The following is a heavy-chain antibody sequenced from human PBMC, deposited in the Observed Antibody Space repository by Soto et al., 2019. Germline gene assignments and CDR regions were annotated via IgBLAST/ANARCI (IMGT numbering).Heavy chain of an antibody. D-gene: IGHD6-13*01. V-gene: IGHV4-31*11. CDR3: ARDSHPQQPNHRWGGGYMDV. CDR1: GGSISNGGYY. Sequence: QLQLEESGPGLVKPSQTLSLTCAVSGGSISNGGYYWSWIRQHPGKGLEWIGSIYFSGSTYYNPSLKSRVTISVATPKNQFSLKLSSVTAADTAVYYCARDSHPQQPNHRWGGGYMDVWGKGTTVTVSS. J-gene: IGHJ6*03. CDR2: IYFSGST.